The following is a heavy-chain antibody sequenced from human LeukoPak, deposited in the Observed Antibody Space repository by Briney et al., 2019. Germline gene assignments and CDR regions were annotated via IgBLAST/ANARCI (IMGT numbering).Heavy chain of an antibody. V-gene: IGHV3-21*01. J-gene: IGHJ3*02. Sequence: TGGSLRLSCAASGFTLSTSRMNWVRQAPGKGLEWVSFISTSGNYIYYADSVKGRFTISRDTAKNSLYLQMNSLRAEDTAVYYCAREDNWNDGGRDAFDIWGQGTMVTVSS. CDR1: GFTLSTSR. D-gene: IGHD1-1*01. CDR3: AREDNWNDGGRDAFDI. CDR2: ISTSGNYI.